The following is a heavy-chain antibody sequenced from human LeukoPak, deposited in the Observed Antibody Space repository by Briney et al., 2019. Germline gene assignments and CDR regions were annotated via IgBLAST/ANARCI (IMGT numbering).Heavy chain of an antibody. J-gene: IGHJ4*02. D-gene: IGHD6-19*01. V-gene: IGHV1-2*02. CDR3: ASPPYSSGWPGYYFDY. CDR1: GYTFTGYY. Sequence: GASVTVSCKASGYTFTGYYMHWVRQAPGQGLEWMGWINPNSGGTNYAQKFQGRVTMTRDTSISTAYMELSRLRSDDTAVYYCASPPYSSGWPGYYFDYWGQGTLVTVSS. CDR2: INPNSGGT.